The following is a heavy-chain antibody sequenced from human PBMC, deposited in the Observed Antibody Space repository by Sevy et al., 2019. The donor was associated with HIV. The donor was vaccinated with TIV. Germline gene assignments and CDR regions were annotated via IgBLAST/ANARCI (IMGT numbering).Heavy chain of an antibody. CDR3: ARKMELLVPDY. J-gene: IGHJ4*02. CDR1: GFIFSNYN. CDR2: IRSSSNDI. D-gene: IGHD2-21*02. Sequence: GGSLRLSCTASGFIFSNYNMNWVRQAPGKGLEWVSYIRSSSNDIYYAVSVKGRFTISRDNAKNSLYLQMNSLRAEDTAVYYCARKMELLVPDYWGQRTLVTVSS. V-gene: IGHV3-21*01.